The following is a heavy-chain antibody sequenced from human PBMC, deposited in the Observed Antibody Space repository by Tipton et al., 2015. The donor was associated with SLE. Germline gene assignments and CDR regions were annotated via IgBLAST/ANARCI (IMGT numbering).Heavy chain of an antibody. D-gene: IGHD3-10*01. J-gene: IGHJ5*02. Sequence: LRLSCTVSGGSISSGGYYWSWIRQHPGKGLEWIGYIYYSGSTYYNPSLKSRVTISVDTSKNQFSLKLSSVTAADTAVYYCARVGWDLLWFGEYQPHNWFDPWGQGTLVTVSS. CDR3: ARVGWDLLWFGEYQPHNWFDP. V-gene: IGHV4-31*03. CDR1: GGSISSGGYY. CDR2: IYYSGST.